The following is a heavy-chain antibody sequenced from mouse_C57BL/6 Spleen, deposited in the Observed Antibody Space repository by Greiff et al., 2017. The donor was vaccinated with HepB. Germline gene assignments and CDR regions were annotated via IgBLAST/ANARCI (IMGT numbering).Heavy chain of an antibody. J-gene: IGHJ4*01. V-gene: IGHV1-80*01. D-gene: IGHD2-4*01. CDR2: IYPGDGDT. Sequence: VQLQQSGAELVKPGASVKISCKASGYAFSSYWMNWVKQRPGKGLEWIGQIYPGDGDTNYNGKFKGKATLTADKSSSTAYMQLSSLTSEDSAVYFCARKGNDYDPSAMDYWGQGASVTVSS. CDR3: ARKGNDYDPSAMDY. CDR1: GYAFSSYW.